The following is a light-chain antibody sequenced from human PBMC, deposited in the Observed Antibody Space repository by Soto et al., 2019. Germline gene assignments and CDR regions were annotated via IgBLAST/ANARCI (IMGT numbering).Light chain of an antibody. Sequence: SYELTQPPSVSVSPGQTASITCSGDKLGDKYACWYQQKPGQSPVLVIYQDSKRPSGIPERFSGSNSGNTATLTISGTQAMDEADDYCQAWDSSTGGGVVFGGGTKVTVL. CDR2: QDS. CDR3: QAWDSSTGGGVV. J-gene: IGLJ2*01. V-gene: IGLV3-1*01. CDR1: KLGDKY.